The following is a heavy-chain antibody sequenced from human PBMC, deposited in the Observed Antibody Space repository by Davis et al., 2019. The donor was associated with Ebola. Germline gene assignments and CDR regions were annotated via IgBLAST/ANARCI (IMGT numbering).Heavy chain of an antibody. CDR2: ISSSGCTI. D-gene: IGHD6-13*01. CDR1: GFTFSDYS. Sequence: GESLKISCAASGFTFSDYSMSWLRQAPGKGLEWDSYISSSGCTIYYADSVRGRFTISRDNAKNSLYLQMNSLRDEDTAVYYCARDHGYSSSWYPTLNYWGQGTLVTVSS. J-gene: IGHJ4*02. CDR3: ARDHGYSSSWYPTLNY. V-gene: IGHV3-11*04.